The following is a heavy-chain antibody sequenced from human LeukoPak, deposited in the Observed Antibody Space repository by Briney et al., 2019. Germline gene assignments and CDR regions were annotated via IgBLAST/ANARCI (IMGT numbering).Heavy chain of an antibody. J-gene: IGHJ4*02. CDR1: GGSFSGYY. CDR3: ASGPIPAAILGRYSGYAPSGYFDY. CDR2: INHSGST. Sequence: SETLSLTCAVYGGSFSGYYWSWIRQPPGKGLEWIGEINHSGSTNYNPSLKSRVTISVDTSKNQFSLKLSSVTAADTAVHYCASGPIPAAILGRYSGYAPSGYFDYWGQGALVTVSS. V-gene: IGHV4-34*01. D-gene: IGHD5-12*01.